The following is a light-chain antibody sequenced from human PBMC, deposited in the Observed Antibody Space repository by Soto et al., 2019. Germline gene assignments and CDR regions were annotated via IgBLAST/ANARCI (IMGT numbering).Light chain of an antibody. CDR1: QSISSY. Sequence: DIQMTQSPSSLSASLGDRVTITCRPSQSISSYLNWFQQRPGKAPRLLIYAASTLQTGVPSRFRGTRSETDFILPISSLQPADFATYYCQQTYSPPWTFDQGTEVEIK. CDR3: QQTYSPPWT. J-gene: IGKJ1*01. V-gene: IGKV1-39*01. CDR2: AAS.